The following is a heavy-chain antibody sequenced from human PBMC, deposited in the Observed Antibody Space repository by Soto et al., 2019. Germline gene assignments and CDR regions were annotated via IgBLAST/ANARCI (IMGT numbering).Heavy chain of an antibody. CDR2: IWYDGSNK. CDR1: GFTFSSYG. V-gene: IGHV3-33*01. Sequence: GGSLRLSCAASGFTFSSYGMHWVRQAPGKGLEWVAVIWYDGSNKYYADSVKGRFTISRDNSKNTLYLQMNSLRAEDTAVYYCARVAVGNSYYYYGMDVWGQGTTVTVSS. D-gene: IGHD1-7*01. CDR3: ARVAVGNSYYYYGMDV. J-gene: IGHJ6*02.